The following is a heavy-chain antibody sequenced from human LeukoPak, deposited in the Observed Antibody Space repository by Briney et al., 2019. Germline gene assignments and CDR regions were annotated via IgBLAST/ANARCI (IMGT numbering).Heavy chain of an antibody. V-gene: IGHV3-30*18. Sequence: GGSLRLSCAASGFTFSSYGMHWVRQAPGKGLEWVAVISYDGSNKYYADSVKGRFTISRDNSKNTLYLQMNSLRAEDTAVYYCAKDLGVTIFGVVICGMDVWGQGTTVTVPS. CDR2: ISYDGSNK. D-gene: IGHD3-3*01. CDR1: GFTFSSYG. CDR3: AKDLGVTIFGVVICGMDV. J-gene: IGHJ6*02.